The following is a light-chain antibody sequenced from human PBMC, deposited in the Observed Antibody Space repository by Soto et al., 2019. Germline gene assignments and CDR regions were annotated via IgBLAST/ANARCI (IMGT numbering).Light chain of an antibody. CDR3: CSYAGTYTLV. J-gene: IGLJ3*02. CDR2: DVS. CDR1: SSYVGGYDF. Sequence: QSALTQPRSVSGSPGQSGTIPCTGSSSYVGGYDFVSWYQQHPGKAPKLMISDVSERPSGVPDRFSGSKSANTASLTISGLQAEDEADYYCCSYAGTYTLVFGGGTKLTVL. V-gene: IGLV2-11*01.